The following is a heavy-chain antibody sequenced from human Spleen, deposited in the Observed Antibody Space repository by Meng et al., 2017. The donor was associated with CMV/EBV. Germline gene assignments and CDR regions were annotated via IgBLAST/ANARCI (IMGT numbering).Heavy chain of an antibody. J-gene: IGHJ4*02. CDR3: ARGVGSYYGSGSYYKDD. V-gene: IGHV4-34*01. Sequence: SQTLSLTCAVHGGSFGGYSWNWIRQPPGKGLEWIGEINPINHSGATIYTPSLKSRVIISADSSKNQFSLRLTSVTAADTAVYYCARGVGSYYGSGSYYKDDWGQGMLVTVSS. CDR2: INPINHSGAT. CDR1: GGSFGGYS. D-gene: IGHD3-10*01.